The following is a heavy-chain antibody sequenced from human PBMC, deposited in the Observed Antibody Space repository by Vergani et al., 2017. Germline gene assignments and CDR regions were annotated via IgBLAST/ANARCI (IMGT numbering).Heavy chain of an antibody. J-gene: IGHJ4*02. D-gene: IGHD4-17*01. V-gene: IGHV3-33*06. CDR2: IWYDGSNK. CDR1: GFTFSSYG. Sequence: QVQLVESGGGVVQPGRSLRLSCAASGFTFSSYGMHWVRQAPGKGLEWVAVIWYDGSNKYYADSVKGRFTISRDNSKNTLYLQMNSLRAEDTAVYYCAKDLAYGDYFDYWGQGTLVTVSS. CDR3: AKDLAYGDYFDY.